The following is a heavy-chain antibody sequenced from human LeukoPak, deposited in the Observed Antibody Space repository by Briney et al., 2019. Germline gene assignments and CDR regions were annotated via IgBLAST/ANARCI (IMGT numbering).Heavy chain of an antibody. Sequence: PGGSLRLSCVTSGFTFSNIGMNWVRQAPGKGLEWVAAIRGWSDYTYYADSLRGRFSISRDNSKSILYLQMTSLRAEDTAIYYCVKDHKSGRFFDFWGQGTLVSVSP. J-gene: IGHJ4*02. CDR2: IRGWSDYT. CDR1: GFTFSNIG. D-gene: IGHD3-16*01. V-gene: IGHV3-23*01. CDR3: VKDHKSGRFFDF.